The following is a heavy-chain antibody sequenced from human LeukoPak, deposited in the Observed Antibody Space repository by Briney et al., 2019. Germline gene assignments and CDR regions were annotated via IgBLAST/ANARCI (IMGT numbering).Heavy chain of an antibody. Sequence: GSLGIFCAAFGFSLNKYLVPLGRQTSGKGLMWVSQISPDGSQTFYADSVKGRFTISRDNAKNTLFLQMDSLRAEDTALYYCVRSLRSADFWGQGTLVTVSS. J-gene: IGHJ4*02. CDR2: ISPDGSQT. V-gene: IGHV3-74*01. CDR3: VRSLRSADF. CDR1: GFSLNKYL.